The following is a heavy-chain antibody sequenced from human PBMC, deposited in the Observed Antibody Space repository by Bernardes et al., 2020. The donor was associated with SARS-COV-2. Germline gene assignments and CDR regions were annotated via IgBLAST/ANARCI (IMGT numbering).Heavy chain of an antibody. V-gene: IGHV3-33*06. CDR1: GFTFNYYG. CDR3: AKSHRDSTGYYAYYYDN. J-gene: IGHJ4*02. CDR2: VWSDSSNK. D-gene: IGHD3-9*01. Sequence: GGALILSCAASGFTFNYYGMHWVRQAPGKGLEWVATVWSDSSNKYYEDSVKGRFTISRDNSKSVLYLQMNSVRAEDTAVYYCAKSHRDSTGYYAYYYDNWGQGTLVSVPS.